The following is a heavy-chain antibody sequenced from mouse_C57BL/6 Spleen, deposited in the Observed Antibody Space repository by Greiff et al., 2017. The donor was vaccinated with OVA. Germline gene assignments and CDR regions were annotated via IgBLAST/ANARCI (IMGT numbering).Heavy chain of an antibody. V-gene: IGHV1-26*01. J-gene: IGHJ4*01. CDR3: ARRGRRDAMDY. CDR2: INPNNGGT. Sequence: VQLQQSGPELVKPGASVKISCKASGYTFTDYYMNWVKQSHGKSLEWIGDINPNNGGTSYNQKFKGKATLTVDKSSSTAYMELRSLTSEDSAVYYCARRGRRDAMDYWGQGTSVTVSS. CDR1: GYTFTDYY.